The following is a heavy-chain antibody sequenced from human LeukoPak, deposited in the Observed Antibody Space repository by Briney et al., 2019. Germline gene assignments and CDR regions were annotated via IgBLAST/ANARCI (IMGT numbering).Heavy chain of an antibody. Sequence: PSETLSLTCTVSGGSISSYYWSWVRQPPGKGLEWIGYIYYSGSTNYNPFLKSRVTISVDTSKNQFSLKLSSVTAADTAVYYCARDKSNRSRAFDYWGQGTLVTVSS. CDR1: GGSISSYY. CDR2: IYYSGST. D-gene: IGHD2-2*01. V-gene: IGHV4-59*01. CDR3: ARDKSNRSRAFDY. J-gene: IGHJ4*02.